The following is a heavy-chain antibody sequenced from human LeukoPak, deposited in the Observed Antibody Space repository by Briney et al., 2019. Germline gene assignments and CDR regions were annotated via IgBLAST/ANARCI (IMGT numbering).Heavy chain of an antibody. V-gene: IGHV4-39*07. CDR1: GGSISSSSYY. CDR2: IYYSGST. D-gene: IGHD3-10*01. J-gene: IGHJ5*02. Sequence: SETLSLTCTVSGGSISSSSYYWGWIRQPPGKGLEWIGSIYYSGSTYYNPSLKSRVTISVDTSKNQFSLKLSSVTAADTAVYYCARGSGSGSYANWFDPWGQGTLVTVSS. CDR3: ARGSGSGSYANWFDP.